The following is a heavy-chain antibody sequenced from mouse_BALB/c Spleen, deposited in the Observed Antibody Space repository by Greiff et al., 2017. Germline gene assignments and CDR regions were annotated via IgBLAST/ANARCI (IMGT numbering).Heavy chain of an antibody. V-gene: IGHV6-6*02. Sequence: DVKLVESGGGLVQPGGSMKLSCVASGFTFSNYWMNWVRQSPEKGLEWVAEIRLKSNNYATHYAESVKGRFTISRDDSKSSVYLQMNNLRAEDTGIYYCTRRADKLRRGDWYFDVWGAGTTVTVSS. D-gene: IGHD2-4*01. CDR2: IRLKSNNYAT. CDR3: TRRADKLRRGDWYFDV. J-gene: IGHJ1*01. CDR1: GFTFSNYW.